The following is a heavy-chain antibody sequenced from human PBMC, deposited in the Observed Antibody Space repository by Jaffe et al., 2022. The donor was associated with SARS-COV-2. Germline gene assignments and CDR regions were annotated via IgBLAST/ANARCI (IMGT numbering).Heavy chain of an antibody. D-gene: IGHD4-17*01. CDR2: IRSKAYGGTT. V-gene: IGHV3-49*04. CDR1: GFTFGDYA. CDR3: TSRTTVDALNDY. J-gene: IGHJ4*02. Sequence: EVQLVESGGGLVQPGRSLRLSCTASGFTFGDYAMSWVRQAPGKGLEWVGFIRSKAYGGTTEYAASVKGRFTISRDDSKSIAYLQMNSLKTEDTAVYYCTSRTTVDALNDYWGQGTLVTVSS.